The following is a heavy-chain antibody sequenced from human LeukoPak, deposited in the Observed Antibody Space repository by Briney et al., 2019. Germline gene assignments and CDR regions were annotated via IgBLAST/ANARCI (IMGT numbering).Heavy chain of an antibody. CDR3: AKVPFRGPSLGYFDY. J-gene: IGHJ4*02. Sequence: PGGSLRLSGAASGFTFSSYAISWVRQAPGKGLEWVSAISGIGGSTYYADSVKGRFTISRDNSKNTLYLQMNSLRAEDTAVYYCAKVPFRGPSLGYFDYWGQGTLVTVSS. V-gene: IGHV3-23*01. D-gene: IGHD3-10*01. CDR2: ISGIGGST. CDR1: GFTFSSYA.